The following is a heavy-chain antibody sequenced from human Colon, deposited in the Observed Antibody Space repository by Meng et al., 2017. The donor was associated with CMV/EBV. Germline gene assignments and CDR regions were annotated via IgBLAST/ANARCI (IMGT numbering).Heavy chain of an antibody. Sequence: GGSLRLSCEVSGFSFSDYYMSWVRQAPGKGLEWISYISSSGSLRYYADSMKGRFNISRDNAKNLLFLQMNSLRVDDTALYYCVTGRAAALDYWGQGTLVTVSS. J-gene: IGHJ4*02. CDR3: VTGRAAALDY. CDR1: GFSFSDYY. V-gene: IGHV3-11*01. CDR2: ISSSGSLR. D-gene: IGHD1-14*01.